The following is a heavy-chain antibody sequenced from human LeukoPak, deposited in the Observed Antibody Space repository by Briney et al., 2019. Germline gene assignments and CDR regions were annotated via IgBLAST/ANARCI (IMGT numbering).Heavy chain of an antibody. CDR3: AREVADYYGSGSFYYYYYMDV. J-gene: IGHJ6*03. V-gene: IGHV1-2*02. D-gene: IGHD3-10*01. CDR2: INPNSGDT. Sequence: GASVKVSCKASGYSFTGYYMHWVRQAPGQGLEWMGWINPNSGDTKYAQKFQGRVTMTRDTSISTAYMELTRLRSDDTAVYYCAREVADYYGSGSFYYYYYMDVWGKGTTVTVSS. CDR1: GYSFTGYY.